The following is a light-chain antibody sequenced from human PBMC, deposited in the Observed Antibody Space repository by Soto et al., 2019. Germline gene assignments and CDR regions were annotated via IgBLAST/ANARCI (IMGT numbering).Light chain of an antibody. CDR3: QQYNNWPLT. CDR2: GAS. Sequence: EIVMTQSPPTLSVSPGERATLSCRASQSVSSNLAWYQQKPGQAPRLLIYGASTRATGIPARFSGSGSGTEFTLTISSLQSGDFAVYYCQQYNNWPLTFGGGTKVEIK. V-gene: IGKV3-15*01. CDR1: QSVSSN. J-gene: IGKJ4*01.